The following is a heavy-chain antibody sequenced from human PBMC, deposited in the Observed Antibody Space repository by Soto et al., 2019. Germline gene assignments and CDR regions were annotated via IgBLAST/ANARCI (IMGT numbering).Heavy chain of an antibody. CDR1: GDSVSSNSAA. CDR2: TYYRRKRYN. CDR3: VSQMYSASPGSLIYMDV. V-gene: IGHV6-1*01. J-gene: IGHJ6*02. Sequence: SHTLSLTCAISGDSVSSNSAAWNWTRQSPSRAIERLGRTYYRRKRYNNYSVSMKSRISVNPRASNNQFTFQLSSVCPEVTAVYCCVSQMYSASPGSLIYMDVWGPGXTVTV. D-gene: IGHD6-13*01.